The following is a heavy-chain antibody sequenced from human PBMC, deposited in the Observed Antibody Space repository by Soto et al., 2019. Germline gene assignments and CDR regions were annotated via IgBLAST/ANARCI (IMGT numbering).Heavy chain of an antibody. CDR3: AKDIVGGSAPDY. J-gene: IGHJ4*02. V-gene: IGHV3-30*18. D-gene: IGHD2-15*01. CDR1: GFTFSSYG. Sequence: GGSLRLSCAASGFTFSSYGMHWVRQAPGKGLEWVAVVSYDGSNKYYADSVKGRFTISRDNSKNTLYLQMNSLRAEDTAVYYCAKDIVGGSAPDYWGQGTLVTVSS. CDR2: VSYDGSNK.